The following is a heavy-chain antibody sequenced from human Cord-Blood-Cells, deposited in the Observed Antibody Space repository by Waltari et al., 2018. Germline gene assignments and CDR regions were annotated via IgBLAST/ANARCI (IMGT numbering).Heavy chain of an antibody. CDR3: ARASTRGYSGYDY. J-gene: IGHJ4*02. Sequence: EVQLVESGGGLVQPGGSLRLSCAASGFTFSSYDMHWVRQATGKGLEWGSAIGTAGDTYYPGSVKGRFTISRENAKNSLYLQMNSLRAGDTAVYYCARASTRGYSGYDYWGQGTLVTVSS. V-gene: IGHV3-13*01. CDR1: GFTFSSYD. CDR2: IGTAGDT. D-gene: IGHD5-12*01.